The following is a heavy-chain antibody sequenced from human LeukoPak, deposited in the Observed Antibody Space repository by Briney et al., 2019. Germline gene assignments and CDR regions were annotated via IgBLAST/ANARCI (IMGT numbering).Heavy chain of an antibody. CDR1: GFTFSSYG. Sequence: PGGSLRLSCAASGFTFSSYGMHWVREAPGKGLGWVSFIRYDGSNKYYADSWKGRFTISRDNSKNTLYLQMNSLRAEDTAVYYCAKAYKGYCSGGSCYSIPPVWGQGTLVTVSS. CDR3: AKAYKGYCSGGSCYSIPPV. CDR2: IRYDGSNK. V-gene: IGHV3-30*02. J-gene: IGHJ4*02. D-gene: IGHD2-15*01.